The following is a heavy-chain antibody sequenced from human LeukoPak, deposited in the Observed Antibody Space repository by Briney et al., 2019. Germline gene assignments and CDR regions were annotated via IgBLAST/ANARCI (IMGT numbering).Heavy chain of an antibody. CDR2: IYYSGRT. CDR3: ARRRYYDGSGYLE. Sequence: SETLSLTCSVSGDSVSRSDSYWDWIRQPPGKGLEWIGTIYYSGRTYYSPSLKSRVTMSVDPSNNQFSLNLRSVTAADTALYYCARRRYYDGSGYLEWGQGTMLSVSS. J-gene: IGHJ1*01. V-gene: IGHV4-39*01. CDR1: GDSVSRSDSY. D-gene: IGHD3-22*01.